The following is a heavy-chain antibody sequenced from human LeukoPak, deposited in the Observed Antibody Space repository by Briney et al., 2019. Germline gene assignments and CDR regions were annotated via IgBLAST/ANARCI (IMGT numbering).Heavy chain of an antibody. V-gene: IGHV1-18*01. J-gene: IGHJ6*03. Sequence: ASVKVSCKASGYTFTSYGISWVRQAPGQGLEWMGWISAYNGNTNYAQKLQGRVTMTTDTSTSTAYMELRSLRSDDTAVYYCARGVTIFGVVINHYYYYYMDVWGKGTTVTVSS. CDR3: ARGVTIFGVVINHYYYYYMDV. CDR2: ISAYNGNT. CDR1: GYTFTSYG. D-gene: IGHD3-3*01.